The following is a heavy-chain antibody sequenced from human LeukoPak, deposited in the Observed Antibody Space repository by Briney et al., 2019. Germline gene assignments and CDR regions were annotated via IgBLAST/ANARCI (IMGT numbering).Heavy chain of an antibody. J-gene: IGHJ4*02. D-gene: IGHD2-15*01. V-gene: IGHV4-59*01. CDR2: IYYSGST. Sequence: SETLSLTCTVSGGSISSYYWSWIRKPPGKGLEWIGYIYYSGSTNYNPSLKSRVTISVDTSLNQFSLKLNSVTAADTAVYYCARYCSGGDCYSKALDYWGQGIPVTVSS. CDR1: GGSISSYY. CDR3: ARYCSGGDCYSKALDY.